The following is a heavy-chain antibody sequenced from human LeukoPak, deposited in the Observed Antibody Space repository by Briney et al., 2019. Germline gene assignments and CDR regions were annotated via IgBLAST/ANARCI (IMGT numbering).Heavy chain of an antibody. D-gene: IGHD3-10*01. CDR2: IRSDGSNK. CDR3: AKSYLWFGELSHFDY. CDR1: GFTFSSYG. V-gene: IGHV3-30*02. Sequence: GGSLRLSCAASGFTFSSYGMHWVRQAPGKGLEWVAFIRSDGSNKYYADSVKGRFTISRDNSKSTLYLQMNSLRAEDSAVYYCAKSYLWFGELSHFDYWGQGTLVTVYS. J-gene: IGHJ4*02.